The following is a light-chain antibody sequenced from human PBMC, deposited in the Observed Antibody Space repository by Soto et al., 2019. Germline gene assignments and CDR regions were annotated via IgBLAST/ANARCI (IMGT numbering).Light chain of an antibody. CDR1: QSVSSN. V-gene: IGKV3-15*01. Sequence: EIVMTQSPATLSVSPGARATLSCRASQSVSSNLAWYQQKPGQAPRLLIYGASTRATGIPARFSGSGSGTEFTLTISSLQSEDFAVYYCQQYNNWPPINCGHGTRLAIK. CDR2: GAS. J-gene: IGKJ5*01. CDR3: QQYNNWPPIN.